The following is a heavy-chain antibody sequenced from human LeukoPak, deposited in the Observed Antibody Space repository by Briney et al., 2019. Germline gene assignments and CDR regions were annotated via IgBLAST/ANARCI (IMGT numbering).Heavy chain of an antibody. CDR3: ARQSSTYPYYFDY. CDR1: GGSISSYY. CDR2: IYYSGST. J-gene: IGHJ4*02. D-gene: IGHD6-6*01. V-gene: IGHV4-59*08. Sequence: SETLSLTCTVSGGSISSYYWSWIRQPPGKGLEWIGHIYYSGSTNYNPFLKSRVTISVDTSKNQFSLKLDSVTAADTAVYYCARQSSTYPYYFDYWGQGTLVTVSS.